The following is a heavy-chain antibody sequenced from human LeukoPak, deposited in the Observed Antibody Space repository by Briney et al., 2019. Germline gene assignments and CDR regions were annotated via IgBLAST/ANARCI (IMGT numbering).Heavy chain of an antibody. CDR1: GLAVSNSY. CDR2: LYSGGGA. CDR3: VGQTHKDY. J-gene: IGHJ4*02. Sequence: GGSLRLSCAASGLAVSNSYMSWVRQAPGKGLEWVSVLYSGGGAYYTDSVRGRFTISRDSSKNTLYLQMNSLRADDTAVYYCVGQTHKDYWGQGTLVTVSS. V-gene: IGHV3-53*01.